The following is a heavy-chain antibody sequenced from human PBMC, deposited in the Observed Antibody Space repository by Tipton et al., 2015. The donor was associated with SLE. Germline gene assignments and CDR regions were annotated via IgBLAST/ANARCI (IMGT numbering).Heavy chain of an antibody. Sequence: TLSLTCTVSGGSISSGGYYWSWIRQPAGKGLEWIGEMYTSGSTDYNPSLQNRVTISVDTSKNQFSPKLSSVTAADTAVYYCVREVVVTDAFDIWGQGTMDTVSS. CDR3: VREVVVTDAFDI. V-gene: IGHV4-61*09. D-gene: IGHD3-22*01. J-gene: IGHJ3*02. CDR2: MYTSGST. CDR1: GGSISSGGYY.